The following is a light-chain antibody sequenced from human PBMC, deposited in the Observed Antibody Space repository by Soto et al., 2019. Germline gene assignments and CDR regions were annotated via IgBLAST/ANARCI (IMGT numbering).Light chain of an antibody. CDR1: QSVSNS. J-gene: IGKJ4*01. CDR2: DAS. V-gene: IGKV3-11*01. Sequence: EIVLTQSPATLSLSPGERATLSCRASQSVSNSLAWYQQKPGQAPRLLIYDASNRATDIPARFSGSGSGTDFTLTISSLEPEDFAVYYRQQRGNWPLTFGGGTRVEVK. CDR3: QQRGNWPLT.